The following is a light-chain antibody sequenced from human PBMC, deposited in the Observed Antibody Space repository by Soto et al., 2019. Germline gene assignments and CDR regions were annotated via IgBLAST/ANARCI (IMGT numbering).Light chain of an antibody. Sequence: QSVLTQPPSVSGAPGQRVTIYCPGSGSNIGAGYGVHLYQQLAGTAPQLLVFANISRPSGVPDRFSGSKSGTSASLAITGLRAEDEADYYCQSYDSSPSGYVFGTGTKVTVL. CDR2: ANI. J-gene: IGLJ1*01. CDR3: QSYDSSPSGYV. CDR1: GSNIGAGYG. V-gene: IGLV1-40*01.